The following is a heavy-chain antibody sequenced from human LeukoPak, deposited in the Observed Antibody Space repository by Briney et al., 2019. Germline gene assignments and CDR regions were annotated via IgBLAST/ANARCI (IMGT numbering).Heavy chain of an antibody. CDR1: GFTFSSYA. CDR2: IYTGGTT. CDR3: AREAAGYHYYYGMDV. V-gene: IGHV3-53*01. D-gene: IGHD6-13*01. J-gene: IGHJ6*02. Sequence: GGSLRLSCVASGFTFSSYAMNWVRQAPGKGLEWVALIYTGGTTSYADSVKGRFTISRDNSKNTLYLQMDSLRAEDTAVYYCAREAAGYHYYYGMDVWGQGTTVTVSS.